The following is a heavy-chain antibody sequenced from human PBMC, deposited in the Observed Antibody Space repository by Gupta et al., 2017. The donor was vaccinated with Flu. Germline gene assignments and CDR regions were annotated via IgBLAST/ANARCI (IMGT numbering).Heavy chain of an antibody. CDR2: IWYDGSNK. D-gene: IGHD6-13*01. Sequence: QVQLVASGGGLVQPGRSLRLSCAASGFTFSTYVMHWVRQAPGKGLEWVAVIWYDGSNKYYADSVKGRFTISRDNSKNTLYLQMNSLRAEDTAVYYCARTSSSWYYFDYWGQGTLVTVSS. CDR3: ARTSSSWYYFDY. V-gene: IGHV3-33*01. J-gene: IGHJ4*02. CDR1: GFTFSTYV.